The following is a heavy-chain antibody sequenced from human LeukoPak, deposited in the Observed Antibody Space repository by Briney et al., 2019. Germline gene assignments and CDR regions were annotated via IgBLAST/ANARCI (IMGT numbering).Heavy chain of an antibody. D-gene: IGHD1-26*01. V-gene: IGHV1-46*01. CDR1: GYTFTGYY. CDR3: ARASWEQPLAFDYFDY. CDR2: INPSGGST. Sequence: ASVKVSCKASGYTFTGYYMHWVRQAPGQGLEWMGIINPSGGSTSYAQKFQGRVTMTRDTSTSTVYMELSSLRSEDTAVYYCARASWEQPLAFDYFDYWGQGTLVTVSS. J-gene: IGHJ4*02.